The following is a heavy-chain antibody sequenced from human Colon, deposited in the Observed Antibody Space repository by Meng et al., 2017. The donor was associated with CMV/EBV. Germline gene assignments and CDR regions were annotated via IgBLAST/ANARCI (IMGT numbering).Heavy chain of an antibody. CDR3: ARVIRDCSSTSCYHTGDAFDI. D-gene: IGHD2-2*01. J-gene: IGHJ3*02. V-gene: IGHV1-69*02. CDR2: IIPILGIA. Sequence: SVKVSCKASGGTFSSYTISWVRQAPGQGLEWMGRIIPILGIANYAQKFQGRVTITADKSTSTAYMELSSLRSEDTAVYYCARVIRDCSSTSCYHTGDAFDIWGQGTMVTVSS. CDR1: GGTFSSYT.